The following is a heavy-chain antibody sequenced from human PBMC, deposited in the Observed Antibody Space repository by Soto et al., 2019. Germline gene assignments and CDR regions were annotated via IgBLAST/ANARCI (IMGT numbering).Heavy chain of an antibody. CDR2: INPDGDWT. CDR3: AREGAAAAKMFDL. J-gene: IGHJ5*02. CDR1: GYTFTSYY. D-gene: IGHD6-25*01. Sequence: ASVKGSCKASGYTFTSYYMHWVRQSPGQGLEWMGLINPDGDWTPYAQKFQGRLTVTRDTSTNTVYMELSSLRSEDTAVYYCAREGAAAAKMFDLWGQGTLVTVSS. V-gene: IGHV1-46*01.